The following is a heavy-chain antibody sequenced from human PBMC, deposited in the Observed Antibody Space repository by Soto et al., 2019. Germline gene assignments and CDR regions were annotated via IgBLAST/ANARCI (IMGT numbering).Heavy chain of an antibody. J-gene: IGHJ5*02. D-gene: IGHD3-10*01. V-gene: IGHV4-30-2*01. Sequence: QLQLQESGSGLVKPSQTLSLTCTFSGGSISIGGYCWSWIRQPPGKGLEWIGYICHSGNTYYNPSLKSRVTTSLDSTKNQFSLNLSSVTAADTAVYYCARVWFGENNGFDPWGQGTLVTVSS. CDR3: ARVWFGENNGFDP. CDR2: ICHSGNT. CDR1: GGSISIGGYC.